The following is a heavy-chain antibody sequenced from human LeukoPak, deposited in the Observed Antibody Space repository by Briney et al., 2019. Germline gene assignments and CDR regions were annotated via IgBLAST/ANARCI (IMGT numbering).Heavy chain of an antibody. J-gene: IGHJ4*02. CDR1: GFTFSYFV. CDR3: ARVRYFDWLSAFDY. V-gene: IGHV3-64*01. D-gene: IGHD3-9*01. CDR2: IDTNEDMT. Sequence: GGSLRLSCEASGFTFSYFVMHWVRQSPGKGLEYVAGIDTNEDMTYYGRSVKGRFTISRDNDKNTVYLQMDSLRPEDTAVYYCARVRYFDWLSAFDYWGQGTLVTVSS.